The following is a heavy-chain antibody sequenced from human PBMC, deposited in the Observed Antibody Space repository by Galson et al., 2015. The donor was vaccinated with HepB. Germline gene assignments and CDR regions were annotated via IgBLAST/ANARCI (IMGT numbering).Heavy chain of an antibody. CDR1: GDSVSSNSAA. J-gene: IGHJ1*01. CDR2: TYYRSKWYN. CDR3: ARGRDYYDSSGYYSGEYFQH. V-gene: IGHV6-1*01. D-gene: IGHD3-22*01. Sequence: CAISGDSVSSNSAAWNWIRQSPSRGLEWLGRTYYRSKWYNDYAVSVKSRITINPDTSKNQLSLQLNSVTPEDTAVYYCARGRDYYDSSGYYSGEYFQHWGQGTLVTVSS.